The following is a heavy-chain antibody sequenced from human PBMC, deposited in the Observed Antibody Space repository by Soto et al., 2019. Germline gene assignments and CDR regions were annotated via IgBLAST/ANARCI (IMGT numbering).Heavy chain of an antibody. V-gene: IGHV1-45*02. CDR1: GNTFTYVY. J-gene: IGHJ4*02. D-gene: IGHD3-22*01. Sequence: SVKVSCKGSGNTFTYVYLHWVRQAHGQALEWMGWITPFNGNTKYAQKFQDRVTFTGDTSLTTAYMELSSLRSDDTAMFYCASGRYDASGYFDYWGQGTLVTVSS. CDR3: ASGRYDASGYFDY. CDR2: ITPFNGNT.